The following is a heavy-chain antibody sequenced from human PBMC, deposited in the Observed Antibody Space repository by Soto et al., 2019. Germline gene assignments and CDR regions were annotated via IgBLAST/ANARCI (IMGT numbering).Heavy chain of an antibody. D-gene: IGHD3-16*01. Sequence: GGSLRLSCAASGFTFRNHGMHWVRQAPGKGLEWVAVIWYDGSNKYYADSVEGRFTISRDNSKTTLYLQRNSLRAEDTAVYYCLRDLGGLRYFAYWGQGTPVTVSS. CDR2: IWYDGSNK. V-gene: IGHV3-33*01. J-gene: IGHJ4*02. CDR1: GFTFRNHG. CDR3: LRDLGGLRYFAY.